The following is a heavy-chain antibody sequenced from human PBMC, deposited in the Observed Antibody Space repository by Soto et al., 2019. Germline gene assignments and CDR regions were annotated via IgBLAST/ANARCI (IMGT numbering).Heavy chain of an antibody. D-gene: IGHD1-26*01. J-gene: IGHJ4*02. CDR2: IWYDGSVT. V-gene: IGHV3-33*01. CDR3: ARGGKWELLLRL. Sequence: QVQLVESGGGVVRPGTSLRLSCEGSGFSFSDYGMNWVRQAPGKGLEWVAVIWYDGSVTHYADSVKGRFTISRDISKNTLYVQMKALSVEDTDVDFCARGGKWELLLRLWGQGTLVTVSS. CDR1: GFSFSDYG.